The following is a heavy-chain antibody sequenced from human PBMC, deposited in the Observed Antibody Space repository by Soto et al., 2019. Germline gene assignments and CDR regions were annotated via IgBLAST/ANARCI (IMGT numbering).Heavy chain of an antibody. J-gene: IGHJ4*02. CDR1: GGSFSGYY. CDR3: ARGGSAVAGPDTFDY. D-gene: IGHD6-19*01. CDR2: INHSGST. V-gene: IGHV4-34*01. Sequence: QVQLQQWGAGLLKPSETLSLTCAVYGGSFSGYYWSWIRQPPGKGLEWIGEINHSGSTNYNPSLKRRVTISVDTSKNQFSLKLSSVTAADTAVYYCARGGSAVAGPDTFDYWGQGTLVTVSS.